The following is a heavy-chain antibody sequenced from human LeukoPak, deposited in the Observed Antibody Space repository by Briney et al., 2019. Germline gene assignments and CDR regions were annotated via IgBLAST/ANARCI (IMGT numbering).Heavy chain of an antibody. V-gene: IGHV1-69*04. J-gene: IGHJ4*02. CDR3: ASRRRDGYNFQGQGIDY. Sequence: AASVEVSCKASGGTFSSYAISWVRQAPGQGLEWMGRIIPILGIANYAQKFQGRVTITADKSTSTAYMELSSLRSEDTAVYYCASRRRDGYNFQGQGIDYWSQGTLVTVSS. D-gene: IGHD5-24*01. CDR2: IIPILGIA. CDR1: GGTFSSYA.